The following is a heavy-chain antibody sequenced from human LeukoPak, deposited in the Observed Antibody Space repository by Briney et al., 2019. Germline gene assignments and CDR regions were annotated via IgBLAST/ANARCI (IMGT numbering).Heavy chain of an antibody. D-gene: IGHD6-6*01. CDR3: ARGEKVSLKSFDY. J-gene: IGHJ4*02. Sequence: SETLSLTCAVYGGSFSGYYWSWIRQPPGKGLEWIGEINHSGSTNYNPSLKSRVTISVDTSMNQFSLKLSSVTAADTAVYYCARGEKVSLKSFDYWGQGTLVTVSS. CDR1: GGSFSGYY. V-gene: IGHV4-34*01. CDR2: INHSGST.